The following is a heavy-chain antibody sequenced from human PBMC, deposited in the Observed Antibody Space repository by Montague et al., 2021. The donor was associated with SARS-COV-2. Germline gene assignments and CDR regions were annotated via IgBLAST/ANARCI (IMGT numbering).Heavy chain of an antibody. CDR2: IYTSGST. J-gene: IGHJ6*02. CDR1: GGSISTGSYD. Sequence: TLSLTCTVSGGSISTGSYDWSWIRQPAGKVLEWIGRIYTSGSTNYXXXIKSRVTISVDTSKNQFSLKLRSVTAADTAVYYCARGPHYDILTSYYKDGMDVWGQGTTVTVSS. V-gene: IGHV4-61*02. CDR3: ARGPHYDILTSYYKDGMDV. D-gene: IGHD3-9*01.